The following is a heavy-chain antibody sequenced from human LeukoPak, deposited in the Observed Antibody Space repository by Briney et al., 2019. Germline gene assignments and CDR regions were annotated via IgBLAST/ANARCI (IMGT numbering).Heavy chain of an antibody. CDR1: GFTFSSYA. J-gene: IGHJ6*03. D-gene: IGHD6-19*01. Sequence: VGSLRLSCAASGFTFSSYAMSWVRQAPGKGLEWVSAISGSGGSTYYADSVKGRFTISRDNSKNTLYLQMNSLRAEDTAVYYCAKDGSRGYSSTGYYMDAWGKGTTVIVSS. CDR2: ISGSGGST. CDR3: AKDGSRGYSSTGYYMDA. V-gene: IGHV3-23*01.